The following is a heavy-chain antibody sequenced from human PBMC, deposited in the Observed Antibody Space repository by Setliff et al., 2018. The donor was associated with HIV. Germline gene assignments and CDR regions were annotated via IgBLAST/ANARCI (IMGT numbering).Heavy chain of an antibody. D-gene: IGHD1-1*01. V-gene: IGHV4-34*01. CDR3: ARVIGWNDAGDY. Sequence: LSLTCAAYGGSFSGHYWSWIRQPPGKGLEWIGEINHSGSTNYNPSLKSRVTISVDTSKDQFSLKLSLVTAADTAVYYCARVIGWNDAGDYWGRGTLVTVSS. CDR1: GGSFSGHY. J-gene: IGHJ4*02. CDR2: INHSGST.